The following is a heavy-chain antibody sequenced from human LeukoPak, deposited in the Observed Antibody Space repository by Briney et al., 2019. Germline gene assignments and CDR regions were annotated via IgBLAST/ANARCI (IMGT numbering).Heavy chain of an antibody. J-gene: IGHJ3*02. CDR2: IYYSGST. V-gene: IGHV4-59*08. Sequence: SETLSLTCTVSGGSISRYYWSWIRQPLAKELEWIAYIYYSGSTNYNPSLKSRVTRSVDTSKNQFSLKLSSVTAADTAVYYCARQSWDYDSSGYYSYSAFDIWGQGKMVTVSS. D-gene: IGHD3-22*01. CDR3: ARQSWDYDSSGYYSYSAFDI. CDR1: GGSISRYY.